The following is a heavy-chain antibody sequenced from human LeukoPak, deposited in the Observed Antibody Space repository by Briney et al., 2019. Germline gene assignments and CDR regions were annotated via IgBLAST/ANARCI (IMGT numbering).Heavy chain of an antibody. CDR2: IYTSGST. Sequence: KPSETLSLTCTVSGGSISSYYWSWIRQPAGKGLEWIGRIYTSGSTNYNPSLKSRVTMSVDTSKNQFSLKLSSVTAADTAVYYCARQGEHSGTYYYMDVWGKGTTVTVSS. CDR1: GGSISSYY. J-gene: IGHJ6*03. D-gene: IGHD1-26*01. CDR3: ARQGEHSGTYYYMDV. V-gene: IGHV4-4*07.